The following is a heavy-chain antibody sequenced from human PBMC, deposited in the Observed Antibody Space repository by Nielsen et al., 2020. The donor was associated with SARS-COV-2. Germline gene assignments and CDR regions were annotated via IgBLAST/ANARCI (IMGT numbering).Heavy chain of an antibody. CDR2: INWSGDTA. Sequence: GGSLRLSCAASGFTFSSYGMHWVRQAPGKGLEWVSHINWSGDTADFSDSVKGRFTVSRDNAKNFLYLQMSSLRVEDTALYHCARVGQDYYYGMDVWGRGTTVIVS. J-gene: IGHJ6*02. CDR1: GFTFSSYG. CDR3: ARVGQDYYYGMDV. V-gene: IGHV3-20*01.